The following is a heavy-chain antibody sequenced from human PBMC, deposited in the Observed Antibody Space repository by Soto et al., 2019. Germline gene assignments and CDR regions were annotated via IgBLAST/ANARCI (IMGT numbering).Heavy chain of an antibody. Sequence: QVQLQESGPGLVKPSQTLSLTCTVSGGSISSGDYYWSWIRQHPGKGLEWIGYIYHRGSTHYNPSLKSRVTISXXTXKXXFSLKLSSVTAADTAVYYCARETYYNDSRGYYFDYWGQGTLVTVSS. CDR3: ARETYYNDSRGYYFDY. D-gene: IGHD3-22*01. CDR1: GGSISSGDYY. V-gene: IGHV4-31*03. CDR2: IYHRGST. J-gene: IGHJ4*02.